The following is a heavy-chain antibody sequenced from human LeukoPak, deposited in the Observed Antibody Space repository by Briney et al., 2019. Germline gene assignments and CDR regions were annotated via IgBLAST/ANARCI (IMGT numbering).Heavy chain of an antibody. D-gene: IGHD1-7*01. J-gene: IGHJ4*02. CDR2: VNPKSGGT. V-gene: IGHV1-2*02. CDR3: VPSTNYYYFDY. Sequence: GASVTVSCKASGYTFTNYYMHWVRQGPGLGFEWMGWVNPKSGGTSYPQQLQGRLTMTRDTSIITAHIVLSRLGSDDTGVYYCVPSTNYYYFDYWGQGTLVTVSS. CDR1: GYTFTNYY.